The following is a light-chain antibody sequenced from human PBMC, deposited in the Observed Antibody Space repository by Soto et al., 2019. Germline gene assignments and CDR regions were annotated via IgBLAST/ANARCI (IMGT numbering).Light chain of an antibody. J-gene: IGKJ5*01. V-gene: IGKV3-15*01. Sequence: IVITQSPATVSVSPGERATLSCRASQSVSSNLAWYQQKPGQAPRLLIYAASTRATGVPARFSGSGSGTEFTLTISSLQSEDFAVYYCQQNNNWPPITFGQGTRLEIK. CDR1: QSVSSN. CDR2: AAS. CDR3: QQNNNWPPIT.